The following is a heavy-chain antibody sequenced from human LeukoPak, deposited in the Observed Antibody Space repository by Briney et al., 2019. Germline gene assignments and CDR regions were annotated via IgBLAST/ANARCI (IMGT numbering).Heavy chain of an antibody. D-gene: IGHD2-2*01. V-gene: IGHV5-51*01. CDR3: ARQSTVVVPAATDY. Sequence: GESLKISCKGSGYSFTSYWIGWVRRMPGKGVEWMGIIYPGDSDNRYSPSFQGQVTISADNSISTAYLQWSSLKASDTAMYYCARQSTVVVPAATDYWGQGTLVTVSS. CDR2: IYPGDSDN. CDR1: GYSFTSYW. J-gene: IGHJ4*02.